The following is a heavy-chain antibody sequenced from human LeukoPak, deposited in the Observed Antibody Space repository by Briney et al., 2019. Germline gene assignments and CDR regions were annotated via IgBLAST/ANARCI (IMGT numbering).Heavy chain of an antibody. CDR2: ISSSSRYI. Sequence: GGSLRLSCAASGFTFSSYSMNWVRQAPGKGLEWVSSISSSSRYIYYADSVKGRFTISRDNAKNSLYLQMDSLRAEDTAVYYCARDRGSITLVRGVNYYWGQGTLVTVSS. D-gene: IGHD3-10*01. V-gene: IGHV3-21*01. J-gene: IGHJ4*02. CDR3: ARDRGSITLVRGVNYY. CDR1: GFTFSSYS.